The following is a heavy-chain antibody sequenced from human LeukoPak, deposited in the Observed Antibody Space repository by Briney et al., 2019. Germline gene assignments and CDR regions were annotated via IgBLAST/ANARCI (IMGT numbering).Heavy chain of an antibody. CDR1: GFTFSSYG. J-gene: IGHJ4*02. CDR3: ARGGYDQGSFGY. V-gene: IGHV3-23*01. D-gene: IGHD5-12*01. CDR2: ISGSGGST. Sequence: GSLRLSCAASGFTFSSYGMSWVRQAPGKGLEWVSAISGSGGSTYYADSVKGRFTISRDNSKNTLYLQMNCLRAEDTAVYYCARGGYDQGSFGYWGQGTLVTVSS.